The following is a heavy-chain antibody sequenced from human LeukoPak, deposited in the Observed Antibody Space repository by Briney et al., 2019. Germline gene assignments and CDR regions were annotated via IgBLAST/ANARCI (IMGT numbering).Heavy chain of an antibody. Sequence: PSETLSLTCTVSGGAISRSYWSWIRQPPGTGLEWIGYIYYSGSTYYNPSLKRRVTISVDTSKNQFSLKLSSVTAADTAVYYCARDLGGGYDYRWFDPWGQGTLVTVSS. CDR3: ARDLGGGYDYRWFDP. J-gene: IGHJ5*02. V-gene: IGHV4-59*01. CDR1: GGAISRSY. D-gene: IGHD5-12*01. CDR2: IYYSGST.